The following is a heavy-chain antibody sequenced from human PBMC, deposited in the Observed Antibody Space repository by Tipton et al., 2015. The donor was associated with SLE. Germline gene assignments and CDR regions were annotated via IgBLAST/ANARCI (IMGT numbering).Heavy chain of an antibody. CDR1: GGSISSYY. D-gene: IGHD4-11*01. Sequence: TLSLTCTVSGGSISSYYWSWIRQPPGKGLEWIGSIYYSGSTYYNPSLKSRVTISVDTSKNQFSLKLSSVTAADTAVYYCASGIPMTTVTSLDYWGQGTLVTVSS. CDR3: ASGIPMTTVTSLDY. J-gene: IGHJ4*02. V-gene: IGHV4-59*05. CDR2: IYYSGST.